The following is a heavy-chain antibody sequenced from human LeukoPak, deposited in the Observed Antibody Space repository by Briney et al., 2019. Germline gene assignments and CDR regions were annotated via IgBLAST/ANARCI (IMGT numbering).Heavy chain of an antibody. CDR1: GGSFSGYY. CDR3: AVIYSGSYFNWCDP. D-gene: IGHD1-26*01. J-gene: IGHJ5*02. CDR2: INHSGST. V-gene: IGHV4-34*01. Sequence: SETLSLTCAVYGGSFSGYYWSWIRQPPGKGLEWIGEINHSGSTNYNPSLKSRVTISVDTSKNQFSLKLSSVTAADTAVYYCAVIYSGSYFNWCDPRGQGTLVTVSS.